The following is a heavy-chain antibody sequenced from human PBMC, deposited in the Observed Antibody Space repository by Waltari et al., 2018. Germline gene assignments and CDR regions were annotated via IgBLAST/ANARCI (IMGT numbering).Heavy chain of an antibody. J-gene: IGHJ6*02. CDR2: IRSKAYYGTT. CDR3: SRENPTYAYGMDV. CDR1: GFTFGDFS. D-gene: IGHD2-2*01. V-gene: IGHV3-49*04. Sequence: EVQMVESGGDLVQPGRSLRLSCTGSGFTFGDFSVSWVRQAPGKGLEWLCFIRSKAYYGTTEYAASVKGRFTISRDDFKSTAYLQMNSLKTEDTAVYFCSRENPTYAYGMDVWGQGTTVTVSS.